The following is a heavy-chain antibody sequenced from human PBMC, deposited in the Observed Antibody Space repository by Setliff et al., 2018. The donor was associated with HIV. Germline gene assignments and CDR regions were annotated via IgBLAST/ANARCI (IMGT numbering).Heavy chain of an antibody. CDR2: LYHSGSA. D-gene: IGHD3-22*01. J-gene: IGHJ5*02. V-gene: IGHV4-59*01. CDR3: TRVRLLYSDSSPVWFDP. CDR1: GGSISSYS. Sequence: PSETLSLTCTVSGGSISSYSWSWIRQPPGKGLEWIGYLYHSGSANYNPSLKSRVTISGDTSKNQFSLKLSSVTAADTAIYYCTRVRLLYSDSSPVWFDPWGQGTLVTVSS.